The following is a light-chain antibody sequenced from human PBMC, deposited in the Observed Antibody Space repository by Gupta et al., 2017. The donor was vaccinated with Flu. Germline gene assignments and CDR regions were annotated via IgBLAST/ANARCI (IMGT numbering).Light chain of an antibody. CDR1: DIGFTS. V-gene: IGLV3-21*02. CDR3: QVWDSSSDPVV. J-gene: IGLJ2*01. CDR2: DDS. Sequence: SYVLTQPPSASVAPGPTARITCGGNDIGFTSVHWYQQKPGQAPVLVVHDDSDRPSGIPERFSGSNSGNTATLIISRVEAGDEADYYCQVWDSSSDPVVFGGGTKLTVL.